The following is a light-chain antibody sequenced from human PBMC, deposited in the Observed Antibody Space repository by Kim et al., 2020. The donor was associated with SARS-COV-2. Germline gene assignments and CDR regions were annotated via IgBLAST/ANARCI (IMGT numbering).Light chain of an antibody. V-gene: IGLV3-21*04. CDR2: YDT. CDR1: KIGSVS. Sequence: APGMTDPRTWGDEKIGSVSLHCYQQRPGQAPVLVIHYDTDRAPGIPQRFSGSKSGNTAALTISRVEAGDEADYYCQVWDSISDQWVFGGGTQLTVL. CDR3: QVWDSISDQWV. J-gene: IGLJ3*02.